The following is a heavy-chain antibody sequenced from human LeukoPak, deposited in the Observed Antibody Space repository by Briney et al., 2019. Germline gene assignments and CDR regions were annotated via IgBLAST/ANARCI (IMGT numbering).Heavy chain of an antibody. Sequence: ASVKLSCKASGYTFSSYGISWVRQAPGQGLEWMGCFSAYNGNTNYAQKLQGRVTMTKDTSTSTAYMELRSLRSDDTAVYYCARKPAANYYYYYMDVWGKGTTVTVSS. J-gene: IGHJ6*03. CDR3: ARKPAANYYYYYMDV. CDR2: FSAYNGNT. D-gene: IGHD2-2*01. V-gene: IGHV1-18*01. CDR1: GYTFSSYG.